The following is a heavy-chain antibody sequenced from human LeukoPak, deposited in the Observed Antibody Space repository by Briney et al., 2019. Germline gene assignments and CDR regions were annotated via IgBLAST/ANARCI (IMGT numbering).Heavy chain of an antibody. CDR3: ASVGGGYSYGYRY. CDR2: IIPIFGTA. CDR1: GGTFSSYA. Sequence: ASVKVSCKASGGTFSSYAISWVRQAPGQGLEWMGGIIPIFGTANYAQKFQGRVTITTDESTSTAYMELSSLRSEDTAVYYCASVGGGYSYGYRYWGQGTLVSVSS. J-gene: IGHJ4*02. D-gene: IGHD5-18*01. V-gene: IGHV1-69*05.